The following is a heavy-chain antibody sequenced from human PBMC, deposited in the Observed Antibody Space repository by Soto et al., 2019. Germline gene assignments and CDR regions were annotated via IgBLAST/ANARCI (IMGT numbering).Heavy chain of an antibody. CDR1: GGSFSGYQ. J-gene: IGHJ6*03. Sequence: QVQLQQWGAGLLKPSETLSLTCAVYGGSFSGYQWSWIRQTPGKRLEWIGEINDSGNINSNPSLKIRVTILVDTPKQQISLKLSSVTAADTAVYYCARGLILWFGEFSRRGGYYYYMDVWGKGTTVTVSS. V-gene: IGHV4-34*01. D-gene: IGHD3-10*01. CDR2: INDSGNI. CDR3: ARGLILWFGEFSRRGGYYYYMDV.